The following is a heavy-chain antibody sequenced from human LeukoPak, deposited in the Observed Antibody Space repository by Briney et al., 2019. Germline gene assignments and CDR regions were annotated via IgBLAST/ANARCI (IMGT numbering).Heavy chain of an antibody. J-gene: IGHJ4*02. CDR1: GGSISSGDHF. V-gene: IGHV4-31*03. CDR2: IYYSGTT. CDR3: TRDVPRSAGHPDN. Sequence: PSETLSLTCTVSGGSISSGDHFWSWIRQHPGKGLEWIGYIYYSGTTYYNPSLKSRVTISVDTSKNHFSLKLTSVTAADTAVYYCTRDVPRSAGHPDNWGQGTLVTVSS. D-gene: IGHD2-15*01.